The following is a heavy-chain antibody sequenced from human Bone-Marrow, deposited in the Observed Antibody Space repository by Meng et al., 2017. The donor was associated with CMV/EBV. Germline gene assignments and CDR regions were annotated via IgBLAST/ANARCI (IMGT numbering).Heavy chain of an antibody. J-gene: IGHJ3*02. Sequence: SETLSLTCTVSGGSISSSGYYWGWIRQPPGKGLEWIGSIYYSGSSYYNPALKSRVTISADTSKNQFSLKLSSVTAAHTAVYYSARVGFRDFLSCDAGDYNVHGAFDIWGQGTMVTVSS. CDR3: ARVGFRDFLSCDAGDYNVHGAFDI. CDR1: GGSISSSGYY. V-gene: IGHV4-39*07. D-gene: IGHD3-3*01. CDR2: IYYSGSS.